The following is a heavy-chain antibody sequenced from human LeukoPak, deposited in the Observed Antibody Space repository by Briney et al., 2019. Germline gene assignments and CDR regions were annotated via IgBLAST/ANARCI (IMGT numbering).Heavy chain of an antibody. J-gene: IGHJ4*02. V-gene: IGHV1-8*01. CDR2: MNPNSGNT. CDR1: GYTFTSYD. Sequence: ASVKVSCKASGYTFTSYDINWVRQATGQGLEWMGWMNPNSGNTGYAQKFQGRVTMTRNTSISTAYMELSSLRSEDTAVYYCARGGEYYYDSSGLGEDYWGQGALVTVSS. CDR3: ARGGEYYYDSSGLGEDY. D-gene: IGHD3-22*01.